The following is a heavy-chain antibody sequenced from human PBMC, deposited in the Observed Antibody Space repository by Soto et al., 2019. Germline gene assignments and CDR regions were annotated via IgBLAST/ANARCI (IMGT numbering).Heavy chain of an antibody. Sequence: ETLSLTCAVSGGSLSDYYWPWIRQSPGKGLEWIGEIHPSGSTYYNPSLRSRVTISVDTSKNQFSLKLTSLTAADTAIYYCARGRDEYRLGNVWGHGTTVTVSS. CDR2: IHPSGST. V-gene: IGHV4-34*01. CDR1: GGSLSDYY. D-gene: IGHD4-4*01. J-gene: IGHJ6*02. CDR3: ARGRDEYRLGNV.